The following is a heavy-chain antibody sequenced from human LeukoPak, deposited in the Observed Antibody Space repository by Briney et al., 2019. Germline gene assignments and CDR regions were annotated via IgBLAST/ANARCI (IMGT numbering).Heavy chain of an antibody. D-gene: IGHD2-15*01. J-gene: IGHJ5*02. V-gene: IGHV3-7*01. CDR3: ARDRRAEETPYNWFDP. CDR2: IKQDGTGE. Sequence: PGGSLRLSCAASGFTLSTYYMSWVRQAPGKGLEWVANIKQDGTGESYVASVKGRFSISRDNAKSSLYLQMNSLKVEDTAAYYCARDRRAEETPYNWFDPWGQGTLVTVSS. CDR1: GFTLSTYY.